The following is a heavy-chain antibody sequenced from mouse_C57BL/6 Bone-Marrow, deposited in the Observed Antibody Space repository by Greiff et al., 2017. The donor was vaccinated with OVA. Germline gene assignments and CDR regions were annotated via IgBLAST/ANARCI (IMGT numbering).Heavy chain of an antibody. CDR3: ARLRQLGAMDY. J-gene: IGHJ4*01. V-gene: IGHV5-12*01. CDR2: ISNGGGST. D-gene: IGHD3-2*01. CDR1: GFTFSDYY. Sequence: EVQVVESGGGLVQPGGSLKLSCAASGFTFSDYYMYWVRQTPEKRLEWVAYISNGGGSTYYPDTVKGRFTISRDNAKNTLYLQMSRLKSEDTAMYYCARLRQLGAMDYWGQGTSVTVSS.